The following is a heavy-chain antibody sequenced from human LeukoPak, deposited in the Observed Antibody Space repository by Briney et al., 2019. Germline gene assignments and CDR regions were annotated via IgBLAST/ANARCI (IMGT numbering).Heavy chain of an antibody. J-gene: IGHJ4*02. D-gene: IGHD3-10*01. CDR1: GFTFSSYW. CDR2: INQDGSKK. CDR3: TTDRGYSTLDD. V-gene: IGHV3-7*01. Sequence: GGSLRLSCADPGFTFSSYWMTWVRQAPGKGLEWVANINQDGSKKDHVDSVKGRFTISRDNAKKTLYLQMDSLRTDDTAVYYCTTDRGYSTLDDWGQGTLVTVSS.